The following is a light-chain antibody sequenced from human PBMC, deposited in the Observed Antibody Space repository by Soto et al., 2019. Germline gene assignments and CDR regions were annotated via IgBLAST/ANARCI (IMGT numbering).Light chain of an antibody. V-gene: IGKV1-5*03. CDR2: DAS. Sequence: DIPITKCPFPLTQSPGDSATITCRASQTISVFLAWYQQKPGKAPKLLIQDASKLERGVPSRFSGSGSGTDFALTISCLQSDDFATYYCHQYYTYSWTFGQGTKVDIK. J-gene: IGKJ1*01. CDR3: HQYYTYSWT. CDR1: QTISVF.